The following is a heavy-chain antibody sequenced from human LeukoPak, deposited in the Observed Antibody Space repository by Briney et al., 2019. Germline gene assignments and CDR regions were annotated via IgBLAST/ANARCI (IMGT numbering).Heavy chain of an antibody. Sequence: GGSLRPSCAASGFTFSSYSMSWVRQAPGKGLEWVSAISGSGGSTYYADSVKGRFTISRDNSKNTLYLQMNSLRAEDTAVYYCAKDKYSSSWYDQPFDYWGQGTLVTVSS. V-gene: IGHV3-23*01. J-gene: IGHJ4*02. D-gene: IGHD6-13*01. CDR1: GFTFSSYS. CDR2: ISGSGGST. CDR3: AKDKYSSSWYDQPFDY.